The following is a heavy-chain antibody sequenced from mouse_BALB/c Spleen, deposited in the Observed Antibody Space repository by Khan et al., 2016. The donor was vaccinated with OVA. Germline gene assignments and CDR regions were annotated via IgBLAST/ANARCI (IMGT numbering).Heavy chain of an antibody. J-gene: IGHJ2*01. V-gene: IGHV1-7*01. CDR1: GYTFTSYW. CDR2: INPTSGYT. Sequence: VQVQESGAELAKPGASVKMSCKASGYTFTSYWMHWIKQRPGQGLEWIGYINPTSGYTDYNQKFKDKATLTADKSSSTAYMQLSSLTSDDSAVYYCARDRIDYWGQGTALTVSS. CDR3: ARDRIDY.